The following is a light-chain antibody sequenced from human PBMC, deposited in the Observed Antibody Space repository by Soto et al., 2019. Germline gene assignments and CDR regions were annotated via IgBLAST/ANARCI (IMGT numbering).Light chain of an antibody. V-gene: IGLV2-14*03. J-gene: IGLJ1*01. CDR1: SSDVGGYNY. CDR3: RSYTSSSTRV. Sequence: QSALTQPASVSGSPGQSITISCTGTSSDVGGYNYVSWYQHHPGKAPKLMIYDVSNRPSGVSNRFSGSKSGNTASLTISGLQAEDEADYYCRSYTSSSTRVFGTGNKVTVL. CDR2: DVS.